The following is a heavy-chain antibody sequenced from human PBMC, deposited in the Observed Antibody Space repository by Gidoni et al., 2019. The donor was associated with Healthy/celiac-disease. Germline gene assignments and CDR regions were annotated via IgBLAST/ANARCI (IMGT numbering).Heavy chain of an antibody. CDR2: INPNSGGT. CDR3: ARAALLWFGELIKGMDV. V-gene: IGHV1-2*02. Sequence: QVQLVQSGAEVKKPGASVKVSCKASGYTFTVYYMHWVRQAPGQGLEWMGWINPNSGGTNYAQKFQGRVTMTRDTSISTAYMELSRLRSDDTAVYYCARAALLWFGELIKGMDVWGQGTTVTVSS. CDR1: GYTFTVYY. D-gene: IGHD3-10*01. J-gene: IGHJ6*02.